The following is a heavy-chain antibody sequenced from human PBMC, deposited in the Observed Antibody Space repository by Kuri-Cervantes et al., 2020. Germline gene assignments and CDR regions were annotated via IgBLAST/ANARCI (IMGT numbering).Heavy chain of an antibody. Sequence: GESLKISCAASGFTFSSYSMNWVRQAPGKGLEWVSSISSSSSYIYYADSVKGRFTISRDNAKNTLYLQMNSLRAEDTAVYYCARDGYCSSTSCPSFDYWGQGTLVTVSS. V-gene: IGHV3-21*01. CDR2: ISSSSSYI. J-gene: IGHJ4*02. D-gene: IGHD2-2*03. CDR3: ARDGYCSSTSCPSFDY. CDR1: GFTFSSYS.